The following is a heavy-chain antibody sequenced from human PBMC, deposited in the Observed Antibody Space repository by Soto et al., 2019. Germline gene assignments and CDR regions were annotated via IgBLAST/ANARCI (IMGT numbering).Heavy chain of an antibody. CDR2: IYYSGST. CDR1: GGSISSGDYY. Sequence: QVQLQESGPGLVKPSQTLSLTCTVSGGSISSGDYYWSWIRQPPGKGLEWIGYIYYSGSTYYNPSLKSRVTISVATSKNPFSLKLSSVTAADTAVYSCARERPDGSRLDPWGQGTLVTVSS. V-gene: IGHV4-30-4*01. D-gene: IGHD6-13*01. CDR3: ARERPDGSRLDP. J-gene: IGHJ5*02.